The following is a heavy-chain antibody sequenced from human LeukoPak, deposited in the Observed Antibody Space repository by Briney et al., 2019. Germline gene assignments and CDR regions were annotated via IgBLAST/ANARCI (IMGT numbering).Heavy chain of an antibody. D-gene: IGHD2-15*01. V-gene: IGHV3-7*01. CDR3: ARDPGYCSGGSCYRSYDY. J-gene: IGHJ4*02. Sequence: PGGSLRLSCAASGFTFSSYSMNWVRQAPGKGLEWVANIKQDGSEKYYVDSVKGRFTISRDNAKNSLYLQMNSLRAEDTAVYYCARDPGYCSGGSCYRSYDYWGQGTLVTVSS. CDR1: GFTFSSYS. CDR2: IKQDGSEK.